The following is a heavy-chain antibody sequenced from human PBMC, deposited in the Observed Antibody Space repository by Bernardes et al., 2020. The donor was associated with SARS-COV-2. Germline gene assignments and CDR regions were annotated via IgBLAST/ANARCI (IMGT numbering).Heavy chain of an antibody. D-gene: IGHD4-17*01. CDR1: GFTFSSYS. CDR3: ARDRTTVTTANFYDY. Sequence: GGSLRLSCAASGFTFSSYSMNWVRQAPGKGLEWVSSISSSSSYIYDADSVKGRFTISRDNAKNSLYLQMNSLRAEDTAVYYCARDRTTVTTANFYDYWGQGTTVTVSS. J-gene: IGHJ4*02. CDR2: ISSSSSYI. V-gene: IGHV3-21*01.